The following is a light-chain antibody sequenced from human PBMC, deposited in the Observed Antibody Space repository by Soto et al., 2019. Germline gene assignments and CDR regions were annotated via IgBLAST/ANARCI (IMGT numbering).Light chain of an antibody. V-gene: IGLV2-23*01. J-gene: IGLJ2*01. CDR3: CSLTGSDTVV. Sequence: QSALTQPASMSGSPGQSITITCTGTNSAFGSANLVSWYQQDPGKAPKLILYEGGKRPSGISNRFSGSKSGNTASLTISGLRAEDEAEYYCCSLTGSDTVVFGGGTKLTVL. CDR2: EGG. CDR1: NSAFGSANL.